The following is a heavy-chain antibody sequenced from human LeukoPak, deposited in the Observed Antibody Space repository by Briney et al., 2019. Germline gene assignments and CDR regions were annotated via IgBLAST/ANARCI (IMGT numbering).Heavy chain of an antibody. CDR2: IYYSGST. J-gene: IGHJ4*02. CDR3: ARGGDELRYFDWLLYQMGGYFDY. D-gene: IGHD3-9*01. V-gene: IGHV4-39*01. CDR1: GGSISSSSYY. Sequence: SETLSLTCTVSGGSISSSSYYWGWIRQPPGTGLEWIGSIYYSGSTYYNPSLKSRVTISVDTSKNQFSLKLSSVTAADTAVYYCARGGDELRYFDWLLYQMGGYFDYWGQGTLVTVSS.